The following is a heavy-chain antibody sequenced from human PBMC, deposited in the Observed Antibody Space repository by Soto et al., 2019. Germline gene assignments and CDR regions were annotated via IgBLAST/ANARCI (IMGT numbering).Heavy chain of an antibody. CDR3: ARGGGGGWYNYDH. V-gene: IGHV1-18*01. D-gene: IGHD6-19*01. CDR1: GYTFSSYG. J-gene: IGHJ4*02. CDR2: ITINSGNT. Sequence: QVQLVQSGAEVKKPGASVKVSCKASGYTFSSYGIDWVRQAPGQGLEWMGWITINSGNTNYAQKFQDRVTMTTDTSTTTAAMELRSLKSDDTAMYYCARGGGGGWYNYDHWGQGTLVTVSS.